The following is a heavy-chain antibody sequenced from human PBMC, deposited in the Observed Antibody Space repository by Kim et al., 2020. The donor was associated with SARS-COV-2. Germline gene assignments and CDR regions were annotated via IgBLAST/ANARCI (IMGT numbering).Heavy chain of an antibody. CDR1: GGSISSSSYY. J-gene: IGHJ4*02. Sequence: SETLSLTCTVSGGSISSSSYYWGWIRQPPGKGLEWIGSIYYSGSTYYNPSLKSRVTISVDTSKNQLSLKLSSVTAADTAVYYCAGRSGLQWLVQGVVYWGQGTLVTRSS. CDR2: IYYSGST. V-gene: IGHV4-39*01. CDR3: AGRSGLQWLVQGVVY. D-gene: IGHD6-19*01.